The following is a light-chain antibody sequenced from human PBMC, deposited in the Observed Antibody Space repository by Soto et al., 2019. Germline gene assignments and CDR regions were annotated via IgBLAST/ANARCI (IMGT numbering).Light chain of an antibody. Sequence: QSVLTQPASVSGSPGQSITISCTGTGSDVGGYNYVSWYQHHPGRAPKLMIYAVTERPSGVSNRFSGSKSGNTASLTISGLQPEDESDYYCNSYTSSITLVFGTGPKVTVL. CDR2: AVT. CDR1: GSDVGGYNY. J-gene: IGLJ1*01. CDR3: NSYTSSITLV. V-gene: IGLV2-14*03.